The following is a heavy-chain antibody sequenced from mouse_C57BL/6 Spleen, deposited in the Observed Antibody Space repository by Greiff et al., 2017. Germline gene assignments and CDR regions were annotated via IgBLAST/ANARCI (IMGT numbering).Heavy chain of an antibody. Sequence: VQLQQSGPELVKPGASVKIPCKASGYTFTDYNMDWVKQSHGKSLEWIGDINPNNGGTSYNQKFKGKATLTVDKSSSTAYMELRSRTSEDTAIYYCARWGTRNAMDYWGQGTSVTVSS. V-gene: IGHV1-18*01. CDR1: GYTFTDYN. J-gene: IGHJ4*01. CDR2: INPNNGGT. D-gene: IGHD3-3*01. CDR3: ARWGTRNAMDY.